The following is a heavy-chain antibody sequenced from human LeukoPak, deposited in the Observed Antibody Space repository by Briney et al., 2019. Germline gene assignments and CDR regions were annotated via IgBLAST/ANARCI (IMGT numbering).Heavy chain of an antibody. V-gene: IGHV3-23*01. CDR1: GFTISDCA. CDR2: SGSVGYKP. CDR3: AREGGSSLYGYFDY. J-gene: IGHJ4*01. Sequence: RGSLRLSCAASGFTISDCAMSWVRQAPGKGLEWVSASGSVGYKPTPESMKGRFAIFRDNSKNTLYLQMDSLRAEDTAVYYCAREGGSSLYGYFDYWGHGTLVTASS. D-gene: IGHD3-16*01.